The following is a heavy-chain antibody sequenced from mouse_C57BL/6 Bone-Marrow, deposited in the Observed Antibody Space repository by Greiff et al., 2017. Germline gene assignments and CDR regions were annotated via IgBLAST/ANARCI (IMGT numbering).Heavy chain of an antibody. D-gene: IGHD2-4*01. CDR1: GYSITSDY. CDR3: ARVPYYYDYDGWYFDV. CDR2: ISYSGST. J-gene: IGHJ1*03. Sequence: EVKLMESGPGLAKPSQTLSLTCSVTGYSITSDYWNWIRKFPGNKLEYMGYISYSGSTYYNPSLKSRISITRDTSKNQYYLQLNSVTTEDTATYYCARVPYYYDYDGWYFDVWGTGTTVTVSS. V-gene: IGHV3-8*01.